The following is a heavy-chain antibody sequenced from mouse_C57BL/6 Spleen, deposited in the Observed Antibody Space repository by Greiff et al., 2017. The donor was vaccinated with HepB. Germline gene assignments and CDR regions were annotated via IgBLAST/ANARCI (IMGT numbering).Heavy chain of an antibody. J-gene: IGHJ4*01. CDR3: ARSGTIRIYYAMDY. D-gene: IGHD2-12*01. V-gene: IGHV1-53*01. CDR1: GYTFTSYW. Sequence: VQLQQSGTELVKPGASVKLSCKASGYTFTSYWMHWVKQRPGQGLEWIGNINPSNGGTNYNEKFKSKATLTVDKSSSTAYMQLSSLTSGDSAVYYCARSGTIRIYYAMDYWGQGTSVTVSS. CDR2: INPSNGGT.